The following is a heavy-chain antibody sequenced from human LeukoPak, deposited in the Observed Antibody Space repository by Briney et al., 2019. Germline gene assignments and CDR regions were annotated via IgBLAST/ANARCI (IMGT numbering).Heavy chain of an antibody. D-gene: IGHD1-7*01. CDR3: ARDRDWNSGFDY. Sequence: GGSLRLSCAASGFTFSSYEMNWVRQAPGKGLEWVSYISSSGSTIYYADSVKGRFTISRDNARNSLYLQMNSLRAEDTAVYYCARDRDWNSGFDYWGQGTLVTVSS. CDR2: ISSSGSTI. V-gene: IGHV3-48*03. CDR1: GFTFSSYE. J-gene: IGHJ4*02.